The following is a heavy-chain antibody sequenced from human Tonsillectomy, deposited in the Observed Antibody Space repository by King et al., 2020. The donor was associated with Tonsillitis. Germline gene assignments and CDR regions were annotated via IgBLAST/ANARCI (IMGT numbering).Heavy chain of an antibody. D-gene: IGHD6-13*01. V-gene: IGHV3-74*01. CDR2: INSDVSST. CDR3: ARAVAAAEIDY. Sequence: VQLVESGGGLVQPGGSLRLSCAASGFTFSSYWMHGVRQAPGKGLVWVSRINSDVSSTSYADSVKGRFTISRDNAKNTLYLQMNSLRAEDTAVYYCARAVAAAEIDYWGQGTLVTVSS. CDR1: GFTFSSYW. J-gene: IGHJ4*02.